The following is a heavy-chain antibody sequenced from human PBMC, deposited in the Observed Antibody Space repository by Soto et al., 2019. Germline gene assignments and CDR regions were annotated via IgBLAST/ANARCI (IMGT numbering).Heavy chain of an antibody. D-gene: IGHD4-17*01. CDR3: ARPGIDDFGVG. Sequence: EVKLVESGGGLVQPGGSLTLSCAASGFTFSGSAIHWVRQASGIGLEWVGRIRSNANSYATAYAASLKGRFSISRDDSNSTAYLQMNILKTEVAAVYYCARPGIDDFGVGWGQVTLVTVSS. CDR2: IRSNANSYAT. J-gene: IGHJ4*02. V-gene: IGHV3-73*01. CDR1: GFTFSGSA.